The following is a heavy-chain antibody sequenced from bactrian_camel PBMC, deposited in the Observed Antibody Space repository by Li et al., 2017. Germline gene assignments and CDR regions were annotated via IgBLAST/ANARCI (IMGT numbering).Heavy chain of an antibody. CDR1: RSLRC. CDR2: IDTDAGT. D-gene: IGHD3*01. CDR3: AADLSASHDCYSDLY. V-gene: IGHV3S53*01. Sequence: HVQLVESGGGSVQAGGSLRLSCAASRSLRCMGWFRQAPGREREGVAAIDTDAGTFYADSVRGRFTISQDNAKNTLYLQMNSLKPEDTAMYYCAADLSASHDCYSDLYWGQGTQVTVS. J-gene: IGHJ4*01.